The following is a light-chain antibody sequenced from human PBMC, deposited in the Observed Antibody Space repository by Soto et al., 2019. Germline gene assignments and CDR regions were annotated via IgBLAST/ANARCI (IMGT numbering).Light chain of an antibody. Sequence: ETVLTQSPATVSLSPGDRATLPCRASQSVSSNKVAWYQQKPGQAPRPLIYDESSRATGIPDRFSGSGSGTDFPLTINRLEPEDFAVYYCQDYGTSWTFGQGTKVDIK. CDR2: DES. CDR3: QDYGTSWT. J-gene: IGKJ1*01. V-gene: IGKV3-20*01. CDR1: QSVSSNK.